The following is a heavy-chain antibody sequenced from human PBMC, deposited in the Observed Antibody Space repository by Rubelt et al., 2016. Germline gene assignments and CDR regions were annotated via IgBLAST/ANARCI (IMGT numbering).Heavy chain of an antibody. CDR2: IYYSGTT. V-gene: IGHV4-39*07. J-gene: IGHJ6*02. CDR1: GASLSTTTYF. Sequence: QLQLQESGPGLVKPSETLSLTCTVSGASLSTTTYFWGWIRQPPGKGLEWIATIYYSGTTYYNASLKSRVTISVDKSKNQISRQLNSVTAADTAGYYCARDPIYGMDVWGQGTTVTVSS. CDR3: ARDPIYGMDV.